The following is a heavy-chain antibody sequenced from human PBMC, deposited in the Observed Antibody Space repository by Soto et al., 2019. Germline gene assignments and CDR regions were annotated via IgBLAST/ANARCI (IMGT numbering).Heavy chain of an antibody. CDR1: GFTFSNYG. V-gene: IGHV3-23*01. CDR3: AKTGIAAAGTWYFQH. J-gene: IGHJ1*01. Sequence: SCAASGFTFSNYGMSWVRQAPGKGLEWVSAISGSGGSTYYADSVKGRFTISRDNSKNTLYLQMNSLRAEDTAVYYCAKTGIAAAGTWYFQHWGQGTLVTVSS. D-gene: IGHD6-13*01. CDR2: ISGSGGST.